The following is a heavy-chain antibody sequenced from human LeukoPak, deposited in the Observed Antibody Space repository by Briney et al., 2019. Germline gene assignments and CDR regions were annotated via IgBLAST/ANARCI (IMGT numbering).Heavy chain of an antibody. V-gene: IGHV3-11*01. CDR2: ISSSGSTI. J-gene: IGHJ4*02. CDR1: GFTFSDYY. D-gene: IGHD3-22*01. CDR3: AREGYDSSGYLPY. Sequence: GGSLRLSCAASGFTFSDYYMSWIRQAPGKGLEGVSYISSSGSTIYYADSVKGRFTISWDNAKNSLYLQMNSLRAEDTAVYYCAREGYDSSGYLPYWGQGTLVTVSS.